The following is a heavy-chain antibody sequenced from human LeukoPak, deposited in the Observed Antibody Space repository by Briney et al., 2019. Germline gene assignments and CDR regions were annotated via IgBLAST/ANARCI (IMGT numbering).Heavy chain of an antibody. V-gene: IGHV3-53*01. CDR1: GFTVSSNY. J-gene: IGHJ4*02. CDR3: ATPRYDSSGYYYGYFDY. CDR2: IYSGGST. D-gene: IGHD3-22*01. Sequence: GGSLRLSCAASGFTVSSNYMSWVRQAPGKGLEWVSVIYSGGSTYYADSVKGRFTISRDNSKNTLYLQMNSLRAEDTAVYYCATPRYDSSGYYYGYFDYWGQGTLVTVSS.